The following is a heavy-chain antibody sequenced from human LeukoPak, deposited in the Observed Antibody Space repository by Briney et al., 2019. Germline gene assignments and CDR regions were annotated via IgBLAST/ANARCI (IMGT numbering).Heavy chain of an antibody. J-gene: IGHJ4*02. Sequence: QPGGSLRLSCAASGFVFPTYAMGRVRQAPGKGLEWVSAISSSGDNTYYADSVKGQFTISRDNSKNTLDLQMNSLRAEDTAMYHCAKVKALDAVASYFDYWGQGTLVTVSS. CDR2: ISSSGDNT. CDR3: AKVKALDAVASYFDY. CDR1: GFVFPTYA. D-gene: IGHD2-8*01. V-gene: IGHV3-23*01.